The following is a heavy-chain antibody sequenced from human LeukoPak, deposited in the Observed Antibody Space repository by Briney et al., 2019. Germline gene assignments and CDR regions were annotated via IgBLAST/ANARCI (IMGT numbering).Heavy chain of an antibody. J-gene: IGHJ2*01. CDR3: ARHPEVVRSSDTWYFDL. CDR2: IYPYDSHT. D-gene: IGHD2-2*01. V-gene: IGHV5-51*01. CDR1: GYSFTNYW. Sequence: GESLNISCKGSGYSFTNYWIGWVRQMPGKGLEWMGIIYPYDSHTRYSPSFQGQVTISADKSISIAYLQWSSLKASDTAMYYCARHPEVVRSSDTWYFDLWGRGTLVTVSS.